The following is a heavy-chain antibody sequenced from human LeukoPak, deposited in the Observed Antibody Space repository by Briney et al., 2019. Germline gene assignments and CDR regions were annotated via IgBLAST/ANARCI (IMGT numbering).Heavy chain of an antibody. D-gene: IGHD6-13*01. J-gene: IGHJ4*02. CDR1: GGSISSGSYY. CDR2: IYYSGST. V-gene: IGHV4-39*01. CDR3: ARQGRPTVGYSSSWYLSDY. Sequence: SETLSLTCTVSGGSISSGSYYWGWIRQPPGKGLEWIGSIYYSGSTYYNPSLKSRVTISVDTSKNQFSLKLSSVTAADTAVYYCARQGRPTVGYSSSWYLSDYWGQGTLVTVSS.